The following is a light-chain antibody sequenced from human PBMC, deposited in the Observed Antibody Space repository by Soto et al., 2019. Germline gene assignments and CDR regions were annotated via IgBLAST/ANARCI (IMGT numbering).Light chain of an antibody. Sequence: QAVVTQPPSASGTPGQRVTISCSGSNSNIGSNTVNWYQQLPGTAPKLLIYSNNQRPSGVPDRFSGSKSGTSASLAISGLQSGDEADYYCAAWDDGLNGVVFGGGTKLTVL. J-gene: IGLJ2*01. V-gene: IGLV1-44*01. CDR3: AAWDDGLNGVV. CDR1: NSNIGSNT. CDR2: SNN.